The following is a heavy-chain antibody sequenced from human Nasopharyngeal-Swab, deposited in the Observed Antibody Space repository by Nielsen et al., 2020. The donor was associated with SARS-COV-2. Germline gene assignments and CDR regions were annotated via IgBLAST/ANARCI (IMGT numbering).Heavy chain of an antibody. CDR1: GFTFSSYW. CDR2: IKQDGSEK. D-gene: IGHD6-13*01. CDR3: ASLSSSSWFFDY. V-gene: IGHV3-7*01. Sequence: GGSLRLSCAASGFTFSSYWMSWVRQAPGKGLEWVANIKQDGSEKYYVDSVKGRFTISRDNAKNSLYLQMHSLRAEDTAVYYCASLSSSSWFFDYWGQGTLVTVSS. J-gene: IGHJ4*02.